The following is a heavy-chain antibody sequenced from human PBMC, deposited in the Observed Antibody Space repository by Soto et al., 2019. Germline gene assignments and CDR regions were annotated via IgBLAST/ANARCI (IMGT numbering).Heavy chain of an antibody. V-gene: IGHV4-61*01. Sequence: QVHLQESGPGLLKPSETLSLTCTVTRGSVSSQTHFWTWIRQPPGKGLEWIGYKYYIGISNYNPSLQSRVTISVDTSKNQFSLRLTSVTAADTAVYFCVREDMSGTYYFDAWGQGALVTVSS. CDR2: KYYIGIS. D-gene: IGHD1-26*01. J-gene: IGHJ4*02. CDR1: RGSVSSQTHF. CDR3: VREDMSGTYYFDA.